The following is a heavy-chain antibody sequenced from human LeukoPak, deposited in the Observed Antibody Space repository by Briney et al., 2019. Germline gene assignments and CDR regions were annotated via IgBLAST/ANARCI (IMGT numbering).Heavy chain of an antibody. CDR3: TTCTGGSCYSDY. Sequence: GGSLRLFCAASGFSFSNAWMSWVRQAPGKGLEWVGRIKSKTTGGTADFAAPVKGRFTISRDDSKNTLYLQMNSLKIEDTAVYFCTTCTGGSCYSDYWGHGTQGTVSS. CDR1: GFSFSNAW. J-gene: IGHJ4*01. V-gene: IGHV3-15*01. CDR2: IKSKTTGGTA. D-gene: IGHD2-15*01.